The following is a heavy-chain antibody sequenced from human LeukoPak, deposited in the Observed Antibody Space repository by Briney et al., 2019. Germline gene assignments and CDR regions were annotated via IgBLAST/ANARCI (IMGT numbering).Heavy chain of an antibody. CDR1: GFTFSDFY. D-gene: IGHD2-15*01. J-gene: IGHJ3*02. Sequence: PGGSLRLSCAASGFTFSDFYMSWVRQAPGKGLEWISYIGKNGNLVDYADSVKGRFTISRDNAKNTLYLQMNSLRAEDTAVYYCTRDTLYCSGGYCYHDIWGQGTMVTVSS. V-gene: IGHV3-11*04. CDR2: IGKNGNLV. CDR3: TRDTLYCSGGYCYHDI.